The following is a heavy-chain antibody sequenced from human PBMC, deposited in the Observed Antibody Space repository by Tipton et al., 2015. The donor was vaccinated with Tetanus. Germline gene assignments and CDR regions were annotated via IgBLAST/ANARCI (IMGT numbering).Heavy chain of an antibody. J-gene: IGHJ4*02. CDR1: GVSISSYN. CDR3: ARDGGDSGH. D-gene: IGHD2-21*01. V-gene: IGHV4-59*01. Sequence: TLSLTCTVSGVSISSYNWTWIRQPPGRGLEWIGYIYYSGSTNYNPSLKSRVTISVDTSKNQFSLKLSSVTAADTAVYYCARDGGDSGHWGQGTQVTVSS. CDR2: IYYSGST.